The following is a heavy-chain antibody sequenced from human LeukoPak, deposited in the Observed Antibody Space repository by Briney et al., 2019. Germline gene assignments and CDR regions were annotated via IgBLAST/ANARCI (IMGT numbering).Heavy chain of an antibody. CDR2: ISSSGSTI. CDR3: ARDLYSYDAFDI. V-gene: IGHV3-11*01. Sequence: GXGLEWVXYISSSGSTIYYADSVKGRFTISRDNAKKSLYLQMNSLRAEDTAVYYCARDLYSYDAFDIWGQGTMVTVSS. J-gene: IGHJ3*02. D-gene: IGHD5-18*01.